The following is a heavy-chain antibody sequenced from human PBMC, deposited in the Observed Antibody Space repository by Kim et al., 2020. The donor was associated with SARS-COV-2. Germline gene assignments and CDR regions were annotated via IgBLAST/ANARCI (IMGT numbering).Heavy chain of an antibody. J-gene: IGHJ4*02. CDR3: AKTPYSSSYYYFDY. V-gene: IGHV3-23*01. CDR1: GFTFSSYA. Sequence: GGSLRLSCAASGFTFSSYAMSWVRQAPGKGLEWLSTINSSSGSIYFAVSVKGRFTISRDNSKNTLSLQMNSLRDEDTGVYYCAKTPYSSSYYYFDYWGQGTLVTVSS. D-gene: IGHD6-13*01. CDR2: INSSSGSI.